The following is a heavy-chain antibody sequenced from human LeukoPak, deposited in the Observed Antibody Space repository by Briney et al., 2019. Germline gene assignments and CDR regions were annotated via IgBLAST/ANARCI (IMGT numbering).Heavy chain of an antibody. D-gene: IGHD1-26*01. Sequence: GGSLRLSCAASGFTFSSYWMSWVRQAPGEGLEWVSAISGSGGSTYYADSVKGRFTISRDNSKNTLYLQMNSLRAEDTAVYYCARDSAGAMDNYYYYGMDVWGQGTTVTVSS. V-gene: IGHV3-23*01. J-gene: IGHJ6*02. CDR3: ARDSAGAMDNYYYYGMDV. CDR1: GFTFSSYW. CDR2: ISGSGGST.